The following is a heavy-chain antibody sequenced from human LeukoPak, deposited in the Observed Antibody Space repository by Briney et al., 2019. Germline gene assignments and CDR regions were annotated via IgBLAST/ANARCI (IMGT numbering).Heavy chain of an antibody. D-gene: IGHD7-27*01. CDR1: GYTFTGYY. CDR2: INPNSGGT. CDR3: AREETGVKRGGYFDY. V-gene: IGHV1-2*04. Sequence: GASVKVSCKASGYTFTGYYMHWVRQAPGQGLEWMGWINPNSGGTNYAQKFQGWVTMTRDTSISTAYMELSRLRSDDTAVYYCAREETGVKRGGYFDYWGQGTLVTVSS. J-gene: IGHJ4*02.